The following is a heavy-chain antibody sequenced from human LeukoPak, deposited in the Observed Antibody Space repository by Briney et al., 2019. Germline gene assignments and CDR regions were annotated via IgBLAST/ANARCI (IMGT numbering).Heavy chain of an antibody. CDR1: GFTFSSYW. V-gene: IGHV3-7*01. Sequence: GGSLRLSCAASGFTFSSYWMSWVRQALGKGLEWVANIKQDGSEKYYVDSVKGRFTISRDNAKNSLYLQMNSLRAEDTAVYYCARDPESRNPYYYYYYGMDVWGQGTTVTVSS. CDR2: IKQDGSEK. D-gene: IGHD1-14*01. CDR3: ARDPESRNPYYYYYYGMDV. J-gene: IGHJ6*02.